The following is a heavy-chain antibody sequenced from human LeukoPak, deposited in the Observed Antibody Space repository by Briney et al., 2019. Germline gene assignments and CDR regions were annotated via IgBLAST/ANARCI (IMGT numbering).Heavy chain of an antibody. CDR2: INPSGGST. D-gene: IGHD6-19*01. J-gene: IGHJ3*02. Sequence: ASVKVSCKASGYTFTSYYMHWVRQAPGQGLEWMGIINPSGGSTSYAQKFQGRVTMTRDMSTSTVYMELSSLRSDDTAVYYCARVQGYSSGLDAFDIWGQGTSVSVSS. V-gene: IGHV1-46*01. CDR3: ARVQGYSSGLDAFDI. CDR1: GYTFTSYY.